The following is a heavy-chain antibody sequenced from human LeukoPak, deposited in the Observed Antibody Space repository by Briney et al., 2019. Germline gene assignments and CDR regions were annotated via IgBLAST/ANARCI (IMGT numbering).Heavy chain of an antibody. Sequence: GGSLRLSCTASGFTFSNEIMNWVRQAPGKGLECVSSISTSRSYIYYADSVKGRFTISRDNAKNSLNLQMNSLRAEDTAVYYCARDSGYSGYSDYWGQGTLVTVPS. CDR2: ISTSRSYI. CDR3: ARDSGYSGYSDY. J-gene: IGHJ4*02. V-gene: IGHV3-21*04. CDR1: GFTFSNEI. D-gene: IGHD5-12*01.